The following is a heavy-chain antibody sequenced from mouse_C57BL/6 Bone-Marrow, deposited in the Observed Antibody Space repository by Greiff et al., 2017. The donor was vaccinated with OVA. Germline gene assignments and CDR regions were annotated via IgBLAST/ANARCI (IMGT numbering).Heavy chain of an antibody. CDR2: ISSGGDYI. Sequence: EVKLVESGEGLVKPGGSLKLSCAASGFTFSSYAMSWVRQTPEKRLECVAYISSGGDYIYYADTVKGRFTISRDNARNTLYLQMSSLKSEDTAMYYCTRETGPYFDYWGQGTTLTVSS. D-gene: IGHD4-1*01. V-gene: IGHV5-9-1*02. CDR1: GFTFSSYA. J-gene: IGHJ2*01. CDR3: TRETGPYFDY.